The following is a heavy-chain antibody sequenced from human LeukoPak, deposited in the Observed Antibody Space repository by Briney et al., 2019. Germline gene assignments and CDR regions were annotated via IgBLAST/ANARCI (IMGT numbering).Heavy chain of an antibody. CDR3: ARGVRDTIGYYHSDF. V-gene: IGHV4-31*03. CDR2: VYYSGTT. CDR1: GCSIRSASHF. J-gene: IGHJ4*02. Sequence: SQTLSLTCTVSGCSIRSASHFWNWIRQLPGKGLERIGYVYYSGTTAYNVSFKSRVGISVDTSKNQFSLRLSSVTAADTAVYYCARGVRDTIGYYHSDFWGQGTLVTVSS. D-gene: IGHD3-22*01.